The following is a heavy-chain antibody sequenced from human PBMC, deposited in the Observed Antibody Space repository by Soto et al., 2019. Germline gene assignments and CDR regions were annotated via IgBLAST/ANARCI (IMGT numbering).Heavy chain of an antibody. CDR3: ARATAEMATMWWYVDY. CDR2: IYYSGST. CDR1: GGSVSSGSYY. D-gene: IGHD2-21*01. J-gene: IGHJ4*02. V-gene: IGHV4-61*01. Sequence: QVQLQESGPGLVKPSETLSLTCTVSGGSVSSGSYYWSWIRQPPGKGLEWIGYIYYSGSTNYNPSLKSRVTISVDTSKNQFSLKLSSVTAADTAVYYCARATAEMATMWWYVDYWGQGTLVTVSS.